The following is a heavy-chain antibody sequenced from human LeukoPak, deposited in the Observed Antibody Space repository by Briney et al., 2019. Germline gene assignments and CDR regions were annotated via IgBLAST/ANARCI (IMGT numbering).Heavy chain of an antibody. CDR2: IWYDGSKT. J-gene: IGHJ4*02. Sequence: PGGSLRLSCAASGFIFTSYGMHWVRQAPGKGLEWVAVIWYDGSKTEYADSVKGRFTISRDVSKNTLYLQMNSLRVEDTAVYHCARVEIWGQGTLVTVSS. D-gene: IGHD1-1*01. V-gene: IGHV3-33*01. CDR3: ARVEI. CDR1: GFIFTSYG.